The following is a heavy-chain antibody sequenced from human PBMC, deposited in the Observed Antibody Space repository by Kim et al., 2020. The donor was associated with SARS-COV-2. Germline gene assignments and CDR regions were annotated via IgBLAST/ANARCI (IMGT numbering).Heavy chain of an antibody. D-gene: IGHD2-2*01. V-gene: IGHV6-1*01. CDR3: ARAEEDIVVVPTENWFDP. Sequence: SQTLSLTCAISGDSVSSNSAAWNWIRQSPSRGLEWLGRTYYRSKWYNDYAVSVKSRITINPDTSKNQFSLQLNSVTPEDTAVYYCARAEEDIVVVPTENWFDPWGQGTLVTVSS. CDR1: GDSVSSNSAA. CDR2: TYYRSKWYN. J-gene: IGHJ5*02.